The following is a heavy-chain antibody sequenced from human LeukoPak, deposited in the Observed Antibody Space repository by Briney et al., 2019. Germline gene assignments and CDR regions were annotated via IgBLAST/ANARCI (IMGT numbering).Heavy chain of an antibody. CDR1: GVSINDYY. V-gene: IGHV4-34*12. D-gene: IGHD2-21*01. J-gene: IGHJ1*01. Sequence: PSETLSLTCGVFGVSINDYYWSWISQSPGKVLEWIGEIIHTEGTSYNPSLESRVTMSVGTSENQLTLKLIFVTAADTAVYYCARIRCGHSGAVCYNHWGLGTLVTVFS. CDR2: IIHTEGT. CDR3: ARIRCGHSGAVCYNH.